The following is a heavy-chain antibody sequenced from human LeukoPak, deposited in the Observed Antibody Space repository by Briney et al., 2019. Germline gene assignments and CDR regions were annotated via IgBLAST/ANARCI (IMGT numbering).Heavy chain of an antibody. CDR3: ARRAVRGVIRAKYYYGMDV. Sequence: SETLSLTCTVSGGSISSYYWSWIRQPPGKGLEWIGEINHSGSTNYNPSLKSRVTISVDTSKNQFSLKLSSVTAADTAVYYCARRAVRGVIRAKYYYGMDVWGQGTTVTVSS. J-gene: IGHJ6*02. CDR1: GGSISSYY. CDR2: INHSGST. V-gene: IGHV4-34*01. D-gene: IGHD3-10*01.